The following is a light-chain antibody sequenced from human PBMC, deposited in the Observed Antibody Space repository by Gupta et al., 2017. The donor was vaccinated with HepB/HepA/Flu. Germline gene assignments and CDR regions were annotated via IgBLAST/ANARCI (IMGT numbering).Light chain of an antibody. CDR3: ATWDDSLNSPYV. V-gene: IGLV1-44*01. Sequence: QSVLTQPPSASGTPGQRVTISCSGHSSNIGSNTVDWYQQFAGTAPKLLIYANNQRPAGVPDRFSGSRSDTSASLAISGLQSEDEADYYCATWDDSLNSPYVFGTGTKVTVL. J-gene: IGLJ1*01. CDR2: ANN. CDR1: SSNIGSNT.